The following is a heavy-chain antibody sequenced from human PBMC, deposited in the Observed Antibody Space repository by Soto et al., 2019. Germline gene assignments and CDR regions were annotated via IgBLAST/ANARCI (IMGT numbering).Heavy chain of an antibody. V-gene: IGHV1-8*01. CDR1: GATFTSYD. CDR2: MNPNSGNT. CDR3: ARGRGYSGYEYYYYYYMDV. D-gene: IGHD5-12*01. Sequence: QVQLVQSGAEVKKPGASVKVSCKASGATFTSYDINWVRQDTGQGLERMGWMNPNSGNTGYAEKFQGRVTMTRNTSIRTAYMELSSVRSEDTAVYYCARGRGYSGYEYYYYYYMDVWGKGTTVTVSS. J-gene: IGHJ6*03.